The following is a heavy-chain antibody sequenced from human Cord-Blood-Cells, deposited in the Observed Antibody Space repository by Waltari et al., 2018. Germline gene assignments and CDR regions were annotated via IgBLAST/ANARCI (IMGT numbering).Heavy chain of an antibody. D-gene: IGHD3-16*01. V-gene: IGHV4-34*01. J-gene: IGHJ3*02. CDR2: INHSGST. CDR1: GGSFSGYY. Sequence: QVQLQQWGAGLLKPSETLSLTCAVYGGSFSGYYWSWIRQPQGKGLEWIGEINHSGSTNYNPSLKSRVTISVDTSKNQFSLKLSSVTAADTAVYYCARGLGAADAFDIWGQGTMVTVSS. CDR3: ARGLGAADAFDI.